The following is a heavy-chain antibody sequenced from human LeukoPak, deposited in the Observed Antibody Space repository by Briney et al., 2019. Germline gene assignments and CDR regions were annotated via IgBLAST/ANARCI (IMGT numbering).Heavy chain of an antibody. V-gene: IGHV1-2*02. CDR3: ARAGNIVVAVAAKGRYNWFDP. J-gene: IGHJ5*02. Sequence: ASVKVSCKASGYTFTSYDINWVRQATGQRLEWMGWINPNSGGTNYAQKFQGRVTMTRDTSISTAYMERSRLRSDDTAVYYCARAGNIVVAVAAKGRYNWFDPWGQGTLVTVSS. D-gene: IGHD2-15*01. CDR1: GYTFTSYD. CDR2: INPNSGGT.